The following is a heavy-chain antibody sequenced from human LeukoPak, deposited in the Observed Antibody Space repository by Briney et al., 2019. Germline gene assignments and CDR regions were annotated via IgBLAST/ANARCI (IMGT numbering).Heavy chain of an antibody. D-gene: IGHD6-6*01. J-gene: IGHJ5*02. CDR1: GDSISSGDYY. Sequence: SETLSLTCTVSGDSISSGDYYWSWIRQPPGKGLEWIGEIYHSGSTNYNSSLKSRVTLSVDKSKNQFSLNLSSVTAADTAVYYCARAPPEVEYSSLRFDPWGQGTLVTVSS. V-gene: IGHV4-39*07. CDR3: ARAPPEVEYSSLRFDP. CDR2: IYHSGST.